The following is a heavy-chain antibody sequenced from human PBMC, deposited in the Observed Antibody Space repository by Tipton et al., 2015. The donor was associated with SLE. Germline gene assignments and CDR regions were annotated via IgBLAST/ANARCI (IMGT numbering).Heavy chain of an antibody. CDR1: GGSFSGYY. V-gene: IGHV4-34*01. CDR2: INHSGST. CDR3: AREDSSGANDFDY. J-gene: IGHJ4*02. D-gene: IGHD3-22*01. Sequence: LRLSCAVYGGSFSGYYWSWIRQPPGKGLEWIGEINHSGSTNYNPSLKSRVTISVDTSKNQFSLKLSSVTAADTAVYYCAREDSSGANDFDYWGQGTLVTVSP.